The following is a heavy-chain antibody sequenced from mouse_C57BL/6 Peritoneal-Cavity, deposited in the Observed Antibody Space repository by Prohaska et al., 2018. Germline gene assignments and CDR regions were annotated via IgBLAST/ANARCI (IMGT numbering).Heavy chain of an antibody. CDR1: GIDFSRYW. Sequence: EVKLLQSGGGLVPPGGSLRLSCAASGIDFSRYWMSWVRRAPGKGLEWIGEIKPDKSTKNNAQSLKEKFIISRNNEKNTRYLQRRKVRAEDTAFYNCERHLGDYWGKGTKATVSS. J-gene: IGHJ4*01. CDR2: IKPDKSTK. V-gene: IGHV4-1*01. CDR3: ERHLGDY.